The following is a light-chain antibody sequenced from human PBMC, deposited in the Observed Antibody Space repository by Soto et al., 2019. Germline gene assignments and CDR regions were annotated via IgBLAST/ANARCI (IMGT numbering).Light chain of an antibody. V-gene: IGLV1-44*01. CDR2: NNN. Sequence: QSVLTQPPSASGTPGQRVTISCSGGSSNIGRNSVSWYQQVPGTAPKLFIFNNNERPSGIPGRFSGSKSGASASLAIVGLQSEDEADYFCASWDDNLNGPLLFGGGTKLTVL. CDR3: ASWDDNLNGPLL. J-gene: IGLJ2*01. CDR1: SSNIGRNS.